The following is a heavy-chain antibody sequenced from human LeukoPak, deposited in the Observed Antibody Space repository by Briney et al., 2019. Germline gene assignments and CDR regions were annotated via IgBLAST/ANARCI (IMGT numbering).Heavy chain of an antibody. Sequence: PSETLSLTCALYGGSFSGYCWSWIRQPPGKGLEWIGETNHSGSTNYKPSLKSRVTISVDMSKNQFSLKLRTVTAADTAVYYCARAQYYDSSGYYGYWGQGTLVTVSS. CDR3: ARAQYYDSSGYYGY. CDR2: TNHSGST. CDR1: GGSFSGYC. D-gene: IGHD3-22*01. V-gene: IGHV4-34*01. J-gene: IGHJ4*02.